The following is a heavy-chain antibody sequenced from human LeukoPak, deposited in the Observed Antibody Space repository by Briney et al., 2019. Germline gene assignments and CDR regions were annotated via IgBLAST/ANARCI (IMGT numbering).Heavy chain of an antibody. D-gene: IGHD5-24*01. V-gene: IGHV1-2*02. J-gene: IGHJ4*02. CDR3: ARDRYGDGFAHFDY. CDR1: GYTFTSYA. Sequence: GASVKVSRRASGYTFTSYAMHGVRQPPGQGLEWMGWITPSGGTNYPQKFQGRVAITRDTSITTAYTDLSRLTSDDTAVYYCARDRYGDGFAHFDYWGQGALVTVSS. CDR2: ITPSGGT.